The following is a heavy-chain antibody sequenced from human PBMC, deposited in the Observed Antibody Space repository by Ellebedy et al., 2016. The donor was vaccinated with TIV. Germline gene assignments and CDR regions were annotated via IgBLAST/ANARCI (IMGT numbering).Heavy chain of an antibody. CDR3: ARDPDCTSTSCLTGRYFDV. J-gene: IGHJ2*01. CDR2: IIPVFGTS. CDR1: GDTFSNFG. D-gene: IGHD2-2*01. Sequence: ASVKVSCKASGDTFSNFGVSWVRQAPGQGLEWMGGIIPVFGTSNYAQKFLGRVTINVDESTSTVYMELTSLRSEDTAVYYCARDPDCTSTSCLTGRYFDVWGRGTLVTVSS. V-gene: IGHV1-69*13.